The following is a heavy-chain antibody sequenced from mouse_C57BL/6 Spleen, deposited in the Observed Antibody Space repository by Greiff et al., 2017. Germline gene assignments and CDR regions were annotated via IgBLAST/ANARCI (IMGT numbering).Heavy chain of an antibody. CDR3: ASGYYGIFAY. D-gene: IGHD1-1*01. J-gene: IGHJ2*01. CDR1: GFTFTDYY. CDR2: FRNKDNGYTT. V-gene: IGHV7-3*01. Sequence: EVMLVESGGGLVQPGGSLSLSCAASGFTFTDYYMSWVRQPPGRALEWWGFFRNKDNGYTTDYSASVMGRFTISRDNSQSILYLQVNALRAEDSATYYCASGYYGIFAYWGQGTTLTVSS.